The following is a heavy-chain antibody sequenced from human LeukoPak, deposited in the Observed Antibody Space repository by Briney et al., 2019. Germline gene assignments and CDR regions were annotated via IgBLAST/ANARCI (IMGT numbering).Heavy chain of an antibody. CDR2: IDWDDDK. D-gene: IGHD6-19*01. CDR1: GFSLSTSGMR. Sequence: SGPALVKPTQTLTLTRTFSGFSLSTSGMRVSWIRQPPGKALEWLARIDWDDDKFYSTSLKTRLTISKDTSKNQVVLTMTNMDPVDTATYYCARIYSSGWYDYWGQGTLVTVSS. J-gene: IGHJ4*02. CDR3: ARIYSSGWYDY. V-gene: IGHV2-70*04.